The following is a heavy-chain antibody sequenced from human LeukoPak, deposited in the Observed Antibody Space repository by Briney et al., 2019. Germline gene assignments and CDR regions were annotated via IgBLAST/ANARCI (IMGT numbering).Heavy chain of an antibody. CDR1: GFTFSHYG. CDR2: IWDDGNKK. CDR3: ARDFGTTVTTFGNVDI. Sequence: SGGSLRLSCAASGFTFSHYGMHWVRQAPGKGLEWVALIWDDGNKKSHADTVKGRFTISRDNSKNTLYLQMNSLRVEDTAVYYCARDFGTTVTTFGNVDIWGQGTKVIVSS. V-gene: IGHV3-33*01. J-gene: IGHJ3*02. D-gene: IGHD4-17*01.